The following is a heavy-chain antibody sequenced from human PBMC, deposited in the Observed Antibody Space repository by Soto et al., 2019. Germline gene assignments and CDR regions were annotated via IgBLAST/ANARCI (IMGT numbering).Heavy chain of an antibody. CDR3: ARWRGGGSYKSPFVCYGMDV. V-gene: IGHV3-74*01. D-gene: IGHD1-26*01. CDR2: INSDGSST. CDR1: GLTFSSSW. Sequence: GGSLRLACAASGLTFSSSWMHWVRQAPGKGLVWVSRINSDGSSTSYADSVKGRFTISRDNAKNTLYLQMNRLRAEDTAVYYCARWRGGGSYKSPFVCYGMDVWAQGTTVTVSS. J-gene: IGHJ6*02.